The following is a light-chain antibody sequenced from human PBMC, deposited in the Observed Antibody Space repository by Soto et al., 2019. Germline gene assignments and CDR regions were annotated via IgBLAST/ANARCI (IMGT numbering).Light chain of an antibody. J-gene: IGLJ1*01. Sequence: QSALTQPASVSGSPGQSITLSCTGTSSDVGGYNYVSWYQQHPGKAPKLMIYDVSYRSSGVSHRFSGSKSGNTASLTISGLQAEDEADYYCSSYTSSTTLYVFGAGTKLTVL. CDR3: SSYTSSTTLYV. V-gene: IGLV2-14*01. CDR2: DVS. CDR1: SSDVGGYNY.